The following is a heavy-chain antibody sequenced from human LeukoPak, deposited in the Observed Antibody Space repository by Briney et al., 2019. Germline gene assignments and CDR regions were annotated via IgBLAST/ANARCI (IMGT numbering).Heavy chain of an antibody. CDR2: ISYDGSNK. Sequence: GGSLRLSCAASGFTFSSYAMHWVRQAPGKGLEWVAVISYDGSNKYYADSVKGRFTISRDNSKNTLYLQMNSLKTEDTAVYYCTTVAHIVVVTAIQDAFDIWGQGTMVTVSS. D-gene: IGHD2-21*02. V-gene: IGHV3-30*04. CDR3: TTVAHIVVVTAIQDAFDI. J-gene: IGHJ3*02. CDR1: GFTFSSYA.